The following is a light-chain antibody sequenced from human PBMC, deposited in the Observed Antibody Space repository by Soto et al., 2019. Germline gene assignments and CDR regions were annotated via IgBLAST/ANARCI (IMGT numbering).Light chain of an antibody. J-gene: IGKJ1*01. CDR3: MQTIHWPWT. Sequence: DVVMTQSPLSLPVTLGQPASISCRSSQSLVYSNGDTYLSWFQQRPGQSPRRLIYKVSNRDSGVPDRFSGSGSGTDFTLKISRVEAEDVGVYYCMQTIHWPWTFGQGTKVDIK. V-gene: IGKV2-30*01. CDR1: QSLVYSNGDTY. CDR2: KVS.